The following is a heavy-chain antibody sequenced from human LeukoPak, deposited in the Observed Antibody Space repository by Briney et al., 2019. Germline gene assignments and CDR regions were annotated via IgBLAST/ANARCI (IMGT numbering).Heavy chain of an antibody. CDR2: IKQDGNEK. J-gene: IGHJ4*02. Sequence: GGSLRLSCAASGFTSSSYWMTWVRQAPGKGLEWVANIKQDGNEKYYVDSVKGRFTISRDNAKNSLYLQMNSLRAEDTAVYYCASGFDSRFFDKWGQGTLVTVSS. CDR3: ASGFDSRFFDK. CDR1: GFTSSSYW. D-gene: IGHD3-22*01. V-gene: IGHV3-7*01.